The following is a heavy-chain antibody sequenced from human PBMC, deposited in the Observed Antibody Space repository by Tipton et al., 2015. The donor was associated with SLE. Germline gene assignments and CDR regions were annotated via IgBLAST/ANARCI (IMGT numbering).Heavy chain of an antibody. CDR1: GFTFSSYG. CDR3: ARDSSSSGFYYYYYMDV. D-gene: IGHD6-6*01. J-gene: IGHJ6*03. CDR2: IWYDGSNK. V-gene: IGHV3-33*01. Sequence: SLRLSCAASGFTFSSYGMRWVRQAPGKGLEWVAVIWYDGSNKYYADSVKGRFTISRDNSKNTLYLQMNSLRAEDTAVYYCARDSSSSGFYYYYYMDVWGKGTTVTVSS.